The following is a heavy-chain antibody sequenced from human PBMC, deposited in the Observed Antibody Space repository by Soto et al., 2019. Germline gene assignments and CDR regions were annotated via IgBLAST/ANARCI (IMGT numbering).Heavy chain of an antibody. CDR3: AREGVVGATVYYYYYGMDV. CDR2: ISSSSSYI. J-gene: IGHJ6*02. CDR1: GFTFSSYS. V-gene: IGHV3-21*01. D-gene: IGHD1-26*01. Sequence: PGGSLRLSCAASGFTFSSYSMNWVRQAPGKGLEWVSSISSSSSYIYYADSVKGRFTISRDNAKNSLYLQMNSLRAEDTAVYYCAREGVVGATVYYYYYGMDVWGQGTTVTVSS.